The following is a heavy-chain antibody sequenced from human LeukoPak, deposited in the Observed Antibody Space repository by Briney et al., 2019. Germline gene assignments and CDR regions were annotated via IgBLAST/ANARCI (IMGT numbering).Heavy chain of an antibody. CDR2: ISSSGNYI. J-gene: IGHJ3*02. D-gene: IGHD7-27*01. CDR1: GFTFRSYS. Sequence: GGSLRLSCAASGFTFRSYSVNWVRQAPGKGLEWVSSISSSGNYIEYADSVKGRFTISRDNAKNSLYLQMNSLRAEDTAVYYCAREGPLTGDAFDIWGQGTMVTVSS. V-gene: IGHV3-21*01. CDR3: AREGPLTGDAFDI.